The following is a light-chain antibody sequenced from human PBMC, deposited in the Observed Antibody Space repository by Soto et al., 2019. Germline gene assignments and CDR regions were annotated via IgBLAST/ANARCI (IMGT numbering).Light chain of an antibody. CDR2: DAS. CDR1: HTVPTP. J-gene: IGKJ5*01. V-gene: IGKV3-11*01. CDR3: QQRSDPIT. Sequence: VGTRSTDTVWLSPGERASVAFWASHTVPTPLAWFQQRPGQTPRLLIYDASTRAPGIPARFTLRGSGADFTLPLSSLDPADSALYYCQQRSDPITFGQGTRLEIK.